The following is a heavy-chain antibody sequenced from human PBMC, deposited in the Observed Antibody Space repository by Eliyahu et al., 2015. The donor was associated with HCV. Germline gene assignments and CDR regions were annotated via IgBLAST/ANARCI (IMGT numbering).Heavy chain of an antibody. CDR2: ISSSSSTI. CDR1: GFTFSSYS. V-gene: IGHV3-48*01. Sequence: EVQLVESGGGLVQPGGSLRLSCAASGFTFSSYSMNWVRQAPGKGLEWVSYISSSSSTIYYADSVKGRFTISRDNAKNSLYLQMNSLRAEDTAVYYCARDQRPDYCSGGSCYWAKLTKYNWFDPWGQGTLVTVSS. D-gene: IGHD2-15*01. CDR3: ARDQRPDYCSGGSCYWAKLTKYNWFDP. J-gene: IGHJ5*02.